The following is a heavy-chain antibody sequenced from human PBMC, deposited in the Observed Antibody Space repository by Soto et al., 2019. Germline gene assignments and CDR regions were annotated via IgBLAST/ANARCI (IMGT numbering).Heavy chain of an antibody. V-gene: IGHV3-33*01. J-gene: IGHJ6*02. D-gene: IGHD3-10*01. CDR3: SRDREILLCGSGSYYYCYYGMYV. CDR1: GFTFSSYG. Sequence: QVQLVESGGGVVQPGRSLRLSCAASGFTFSSYGMHWVRQAPGKGLEWVAVIGYDGSNKYYADSVKGRFTISRDNSKNTLYLQMNCVRAEDTAVYYCSRDREILLCGSGSYYYCYYGMYVWGQGSKVTVSS. CDR2: IGYDGSNK.